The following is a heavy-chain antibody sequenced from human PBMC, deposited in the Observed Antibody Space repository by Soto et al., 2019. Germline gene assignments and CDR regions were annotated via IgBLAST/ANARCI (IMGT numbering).Heavy chain of an antibody. V-gene: IGHV1-18*01. CDR2: ISAYNGNT. Sequence: ASVKVSCKASGYTFTSYGISWVRQAPGQGLEWMGWISAYNGNTNYAQKLQGRVTMTTDTSTSTAYMELRSLRSDDTAVYYCARDRLHYYGSGNPAGDYCGQGNPVTVS. J-gene: IGHJ4*02. CDR3: ARDRLHYYGSGNPAGDY. CDR1: GYTFTSYG. D-gene: IGHD3-10*01.